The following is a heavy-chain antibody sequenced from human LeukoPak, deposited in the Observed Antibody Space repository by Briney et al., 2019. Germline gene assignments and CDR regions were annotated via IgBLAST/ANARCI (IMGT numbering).Heavy chain of an antibody. CDR2: IYTSGST. J-gene: IGHJ6*03. CDR1: GGSISSGSYY. CDR3: ARDLDFWSGYLDYYYMDV. Sequence: SETLSLTCTVSGGSISSGSYYWSWIRQPAGKGLEWIGRIYTSGSTNYNPSLKSRVTISVDTSKNQFSLKLSSVTAADTAVYYCARDLDFWSGYLDYYYMDVWGKGTTVTVSS. D-gene: IGHD3-3*01. V-gene: IGHV4-61*02.